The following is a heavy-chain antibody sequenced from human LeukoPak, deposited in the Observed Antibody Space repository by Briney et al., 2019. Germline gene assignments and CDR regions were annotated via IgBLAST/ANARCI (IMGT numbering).Heavy chain of an antibody. CDR1: GGSVSSSTYY. V-gene: IGHV4-39*01. CDR3: ARQVRDIVVVPVVLYFDY. D-gene: IGHD2-2*01. Sequence: SETLSLTCTVSGGSVSSSTYYWGCIRQPPGKGLEWIGTIYYSGSTYYNPSLKSRVTISVGTSMNQFSLKLSSVTAADTAVYYCARQVRDIVVVPVVLYFDYWGQGTLVTVSS. CDR2: IYYSGST. J-gene: IGHJ4*02.